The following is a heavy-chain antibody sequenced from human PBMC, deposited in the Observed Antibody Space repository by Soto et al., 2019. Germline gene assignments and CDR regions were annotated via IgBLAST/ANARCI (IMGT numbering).Heavy chain of an antibody. J-gene: IGHJ5*02. CDR3: AREGLEYTSSGYNWFDP. CDR1: GGTFSSYA. Sequence: ASVKVSCKASGGTFSSYAINWVRQAPGQGLEWMGGIIPIFGAANYAQRFQGRVTITADESTSTAYMGLSSLRFEDTAVFYCAREGLEYTSSGYNWFDPWAQGTLVTVSS. V-gene: IGHV1-69*13. D-gene: IGHD1-26*01. CDR2: IIPIFGAA.